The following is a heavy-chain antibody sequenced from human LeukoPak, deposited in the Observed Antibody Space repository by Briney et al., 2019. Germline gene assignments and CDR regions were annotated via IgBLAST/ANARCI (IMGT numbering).Heavy chain of an antibody. V-gene: IGHV4-61*09. Sequence: SQTLSLTCTVSGGSISSGSYYWSWIRQPAGKGLEWIGHIYISGSTNYNPSLKSRVTISVDTSKNQFSLKLSSVTAADTAVYYCARHGVWRDSSGSRRVWYFDLWGRGTLVTVSS. J-gene: IGHJ2*01. CDR2: IYISGST. CDR1: GGSISSGSYY. CDR3: ARHGVWRDSSGSRRVWYFDL. D-gene: IGHD3-22*01.